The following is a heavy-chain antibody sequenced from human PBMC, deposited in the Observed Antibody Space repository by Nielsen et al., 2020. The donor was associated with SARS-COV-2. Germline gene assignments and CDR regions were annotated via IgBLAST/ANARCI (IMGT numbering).Heavy chain of an antibody. D-gene: IGHD4-11*01. CDR2: VSGDVAHTT. CDR3: ANLGSNSRGDDY. Sequence: GESLKISCAASGFTFSAHAMIWVRQTAGKGLEWVSAVSGDVAHTTYYADSVKGRFTISRDNAKNSLYLQMNSLRAEDTALYYCANLGSNSRGDDYWGQGTLVTVSS. J-gene: IGHJ4*02. V-gene: IGHV3-23*01. CDR1: GFTFSAHA.